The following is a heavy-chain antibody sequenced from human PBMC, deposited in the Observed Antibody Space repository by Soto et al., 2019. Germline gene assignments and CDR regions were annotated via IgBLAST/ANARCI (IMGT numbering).Heavy chain of an antibody. Sequence: SETLSLTYTVSGRYIRKHWYYWGWIRQPPGKGLEWIGSMYDSGSTYYNPSLKSRVTISVDTSKKQFSLKLSSVTAADTAVYYCAVAPDYWGQGTLVTVSS. CDR2: MYDSGST. CDR1: GRYIRKHWYY. V-gene: IGHV4-39*01. CDR3: AVAPDY. J-gene: IGHJ4*02. D-gene: IGHD5-12*01.